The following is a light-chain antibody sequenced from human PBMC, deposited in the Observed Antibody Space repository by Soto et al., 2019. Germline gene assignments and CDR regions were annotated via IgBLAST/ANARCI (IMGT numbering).Light chain of an antibody. V-gene: IGKV3-11*01. CDR2: DAS. CDR3: QHRMNWPLT. J-gene: IGKJ5*01. CDR1: QSVSSY. Sequence: EIVLTQSPATLSLSPGERATLSCRASQSVSSYLLWYQQKPGQAPRLLIYDASNRATGIPARFSGSGSETDFTLTISSLEPEDFAVYYCQHRMNWPLTFGQGTDWR.